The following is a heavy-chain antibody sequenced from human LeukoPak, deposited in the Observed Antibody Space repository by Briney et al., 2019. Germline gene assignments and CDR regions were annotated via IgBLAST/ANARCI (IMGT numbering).Heavy chain of an antibody. CDR3: ARVRRVYYDSSGYPINI. Sequence: SETLSLTCAVYGGSFSDYYWNWIRQPPGKGLEWIGEINHSGSTNYNPSLKSRITISVDTSKNQFSLKLSSVTAADTAVYYCARVRRVYYDSSGYPINIWGQGTMVTVSS. D-gene: IGHD3-22*01. CDR2: INHSGST. J-gene: IGHJ3*02. V-gene: IGHV4-34*01. CDR1: GGSFSDYY.